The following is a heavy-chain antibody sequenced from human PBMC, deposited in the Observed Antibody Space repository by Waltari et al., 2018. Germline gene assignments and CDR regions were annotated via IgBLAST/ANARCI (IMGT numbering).Heavy chain of an antibody. CDR3: ARDLSPPNWFDP. CDR1: GDSISSGSYH. D-gene: IGHD3-3*02. Sequence: QLQLQESGPGLVKPSQTLSLTCTVSGDSISSGSYHWSWIRQPAGKGLEWIGRIYTRGSTNYNPSLKSRVTISIDTSRNHFSLKLSSVTAADTAVDYCARDLSPPNWFDPWGQGTLVTVSS. J-gene: IGHJ5*02. CDR2: IYTRGST. V-gene: IGHV4-61*02.